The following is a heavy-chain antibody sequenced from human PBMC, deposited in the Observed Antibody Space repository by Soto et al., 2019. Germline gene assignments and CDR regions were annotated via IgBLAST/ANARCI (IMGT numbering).Heavy chain of an antibody. V-gene: IGHV1-69*13. D-gene: IGHD3-16*02. CDR1: GGTFSSYA. CDR2: IIPIFGTA. CDR3: ASEGIYDYVWGSYRQFDY. J-gene: IGHJ4*02. Sequence: SVKVSCKASGGTFSSYAISWVRQAPGQGLEWMGGIIPIFGTANYAQKFQGRVTITADESTSTAYMELSSLRSEDTAVYYCASEGIYDYVWGSYRQFDYWGQGTLVTVSS.